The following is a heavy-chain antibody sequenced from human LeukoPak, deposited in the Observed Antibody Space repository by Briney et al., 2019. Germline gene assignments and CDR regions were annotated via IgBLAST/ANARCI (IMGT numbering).Heavy chain of an antibody. J-gene: IGHJ6*03. CDR3: ARDLGRYCSGGSCHYYSYYMDV. CDR1: GYTFTSYY. CDR2: INPSGGST. V-gene: IGHV1-46*01. Sequence: ASVKVSCKASGYTFTSYYMHWVRQAPGQGLEWMGIINPSGGSTSYAQKFQGRVTMTRDMSTSTAYMELRRLRSDDTAVYYCARDLGRYCSGGSCHYYSYYMDVWGKGTTVTVSS. D-gene: IGHD2-15*01.